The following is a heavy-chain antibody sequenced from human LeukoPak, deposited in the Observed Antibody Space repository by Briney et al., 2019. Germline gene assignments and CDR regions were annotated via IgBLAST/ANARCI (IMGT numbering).Heavy chain of an antibody. J-gene: IGHJ4*02. V-gene: IGHV4-34*01. CDR1: GGSFSGYY. Sequence: PSETLSLTCAVYGGSFSGYYWGWIRQPPGKGLEWIGEINHSGSTNYNPSLKSRVTISVDTSKNQFSLKLSSVTAADTAVYYCARERHCSSNSCYLHYFDYWGQGTLVTVSS. CDR2: INHSGST. D-gene: IGHD2-2*01. CDR3: ARERHCSSNSCYLHYFDY.